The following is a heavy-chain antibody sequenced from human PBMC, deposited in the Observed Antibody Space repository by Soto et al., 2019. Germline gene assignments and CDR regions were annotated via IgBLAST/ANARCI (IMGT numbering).Heavy chain of an antibody. J-gene: IGHJ4*02. CDR3: ARSYGDYVDY. Sequence: WIRQPPGKGLEWIGSIYYSGSTYYNPSLKSRVTISVDTSKNQFSLKLSSVTAADTAVYYCARSYGDYVDYWGQGTLVTVSS. V-gene: IGHV4-39*01. CDR2: IYYSGST. D-gene: IGHD4-17*01.